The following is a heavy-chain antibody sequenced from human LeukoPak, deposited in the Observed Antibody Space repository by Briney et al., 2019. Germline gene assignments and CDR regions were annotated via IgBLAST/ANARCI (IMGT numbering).Heavy chain of an antibody. CDR2: ISSSSSLI. J-gene: IGHJ6*03. CDR3: AKVDRGDYSSSPVPYYNYYMNV. Sequence: PGGSLRLSCAASGFTFSSYNMNWVRQAPGRGLEWVSCISSSSSLIFYSDSVRGRFTISRDNAKNLLYLHMNSLRVEDTAVYYCAKVDRGDYSSSPVPYYNYYMNVWGKGTTVTVSS. V-gene: IGHV3-21*01. CDR1: GFTFSSYN. D-gene: IGHD6-13*01.